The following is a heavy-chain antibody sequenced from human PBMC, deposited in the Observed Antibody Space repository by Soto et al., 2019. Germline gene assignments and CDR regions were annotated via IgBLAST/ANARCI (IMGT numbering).Heavy chain of an antibody. Sequence: PGGSLRLSCAASGFIFSSHWMSWVRQAPGKGLEWVANIKQDGSEKYYVDSVKGRLTISRDNAKNSLYLQMNSLRAEDTAVYYCARDYPSSIAARPGAFDIWGQGTMVTVSS. CDR2: IKQDGSEK. CDR3: ARDYPSSIAARPGAFDI. V-gene: IGHV3-7*01. J-gene: IGHJ3*02. D-gene: IGHD6-6*01. CDR1: GFIFSSHW.